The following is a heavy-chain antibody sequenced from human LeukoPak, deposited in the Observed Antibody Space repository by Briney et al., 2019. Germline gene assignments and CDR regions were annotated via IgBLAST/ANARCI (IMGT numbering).Heavy chain of an antibody. V-gene: IGHV3-7*01. J-gene: IGHJ6*03. CDR2: IKQDGSEK. CDR1: GFTFSSYW. Sequence: GGSLRLSCAASGFTFSSYWMSWVRQAPGKGLEWVANIKQDGSEKYYVDSVKCRFTISRDNAKNSLFLQMNSLRAEDTAMYYCARDGSVFWSGYYYMDVWGKGTTVTVSS. CDR3: ARDGSVFWSGYYYMDV. D-gene: IGHD3-3*01.